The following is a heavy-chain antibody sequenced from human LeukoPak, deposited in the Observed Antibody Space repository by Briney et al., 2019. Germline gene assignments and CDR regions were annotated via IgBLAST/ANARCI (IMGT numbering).Heavy chain of an antibody. CDR2: ISSSSSYI. J-gene: IGHJ4*02. V-gene: IGHV3-21*01. CDR3: ARSHRYSGSWRPKEIYYFDY. D-gene: IGHD1-26*01. Sequence: TGGSLRLSCAASGFTFSSYSMNWVRQAPGKGLEWASSISSSSSYIYYADSVKGRFTISRDNAKNSLYLQMNSLRAADTAVYYCARSHRYSGSWRPKEIYYFDYWGQGTLVTVSS. CDR1: GFTFSSYS.